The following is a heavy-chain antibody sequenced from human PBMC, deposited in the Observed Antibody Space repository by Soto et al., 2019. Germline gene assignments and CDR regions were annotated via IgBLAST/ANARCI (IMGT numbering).Heavy chain of an antibody. CDR3: ASLSSWAPAITPDY. CDR2: ISYDGSNK. Sequence: QVQLVESGGGVVQPGRSLRLSCAASAFTFSNYGMHWVRQAPGKGLEWVAVISYDGSNKYYADSVKGRFTISRDNSKNTLYLQMNSLRTEDTAVYYCASLSSWAPAITPDYWGQGTLVTVSS. CDR1: AFTFSNYG. D-gene: IGHD2-15*01. V-gene: IGHV3-30*03. J-gene: IGHJ4*02.